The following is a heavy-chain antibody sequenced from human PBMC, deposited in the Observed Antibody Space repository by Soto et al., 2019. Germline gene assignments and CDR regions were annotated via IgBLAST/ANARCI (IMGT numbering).Heavy chain of an antibody. CDR1: GGSFSGYY. J-gene: IGHJ6*04. Sequence: PSLTLPLTCAVYGGSFSGYYWSCLRQPQGKGLECIGGINHSASTNYSSSLKIRVTLSVYTSKDHCSRKLCSVTAADTAVYYWASLGSARIPYGMGVCGKGTRVTVSS. D-gene: IGHD1-26*01. V-gene: IGHV4-34*01. CDR3: ASLGSARIPYGMGV. CDR2: INHSAST.